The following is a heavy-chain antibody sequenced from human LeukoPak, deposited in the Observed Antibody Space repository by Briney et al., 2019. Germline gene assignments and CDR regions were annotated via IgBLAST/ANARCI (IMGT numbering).Heavy chain of an antibody. Sequence: ASVKVSCKASGYTFTSYDINWVRQATGQGLEWMGWMNPNSGNTGYAQKFQGRVTMARNTSISTAYMELSSLRSEDTAVYYCARARIAAAGILAWARISRYYYYVRKVWGKGPRVTVP. CDR3: ARARIAAAGILAWARISRYYYYVRKV. CDR2: MNPNSGNT. J-gene: IGHJ6*04. D-gene: IGHD6-13*01. V-gene: IGHV1-8*01. CDR1: GYTFTSYD.